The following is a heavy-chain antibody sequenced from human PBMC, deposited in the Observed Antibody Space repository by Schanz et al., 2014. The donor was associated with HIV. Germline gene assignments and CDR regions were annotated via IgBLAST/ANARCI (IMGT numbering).Heavy chain of an antibody. Sequence: EVQLVESGGGLVQPGGSLRLSCAASGFTFSTYDMHWVRQAPGKGLVWVSRINSNEGTTDYADSVKGRFTISRDNSKNTLYLQMTTLRTEDTAVYYCAKPEYDSRGNSQSHFDSWGQGTLVTVSS. V-gene: IGHV3-74*02. CDR2: INSNEGTT. J-gene: IGHJ4*02. D-gene: IGHD3-22*01. CDR1: GFTFSTYD. CDR3: AKPEYDSRGNSQSHFDS.